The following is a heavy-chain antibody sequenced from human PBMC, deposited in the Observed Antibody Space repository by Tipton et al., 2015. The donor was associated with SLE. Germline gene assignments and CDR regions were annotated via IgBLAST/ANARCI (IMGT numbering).Heavy chain of an antibody. J-gene: IGHJ4*02. V-gene: IGHV3-13*01. Sequence: SLRLSCAASGFTFSRSDMHWVRQTTEGLEWVAAIGRGGDIYYSASVKGRFTISRDNAKNSLYLHMNSLRAEDTAVYYCPCSGCPAGWGQGTLVIVSS. CDR1: GFTFSRSD. CDR2: IGRGGDI. CDR3: PCSGCPAG. D-gene: IGHD6-19*01.